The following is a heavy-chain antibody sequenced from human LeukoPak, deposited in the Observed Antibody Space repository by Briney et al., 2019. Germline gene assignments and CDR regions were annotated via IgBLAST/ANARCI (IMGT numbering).Heavy chain of an antibody. CDR1: GFTFSSYW. J-gene: IGHJ4*02. CDR3: ARASAVAGTRDY. Sequence: GGSLRLSCATSGFTFSSYWMGWMRQAPGKGLEWVANIKSDGSDKYYVDSLKGRFTISRDNAKNSLYLQMNSLRAEDTAIYYCARASAVAGTRDYWGQGTLVTVSS. CDR2: IKSDGSDK. V-gene: IGHV3-7*01. D-gene: IGHD6-19*01.